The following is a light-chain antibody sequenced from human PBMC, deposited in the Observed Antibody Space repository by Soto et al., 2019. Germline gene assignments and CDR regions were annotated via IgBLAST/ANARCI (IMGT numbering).Light chain of an antibody. CDR3: QQYLSYPYT. CDR2: AAA. CDR1: QGISSY. Sequence: AIRMTQSPSSFSASPGDRVTITCRASQGISSYLAWYQQKPGKAPKLLIYAAATLQRGAPSRFSASGSGTDFTLTISRLQSEDFATYYCQQYLSYPYTFGQGTKLEI. V-gene: IGKV1-8*01. J-gene: IGKJ2*01.